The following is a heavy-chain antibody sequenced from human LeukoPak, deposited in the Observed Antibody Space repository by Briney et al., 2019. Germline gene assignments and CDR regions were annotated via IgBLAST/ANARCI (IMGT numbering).Heavy chain of an antibody. CDR2: INPNSGGT. CDR3: ARAARESSGWYLGY. J-gene: IGHJ4*02. Sequence: ASVKVSCKASGNTFTGYYMHWVRQAPGQGLEWMGRINPNSGGTNYAQKFQGRVTMTRDTSISTAYMELSRLRSDDTAVYYCARAARESSGWYLGYWGQGTLVTVSS. CDR1: GNTFTGYY. D-gene: IGHD6-19*01. V-gene: IGHV1-2*06.